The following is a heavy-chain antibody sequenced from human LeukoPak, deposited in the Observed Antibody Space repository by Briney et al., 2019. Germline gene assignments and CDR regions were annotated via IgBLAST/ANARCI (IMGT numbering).Heavy chain of an antibody. Sequence: PGGSLRLSCAASGFTFSSYWMSWVRQAPGKGLEWVANIKKDGSEKYYVDSVKGRFTISRDNAKTSLYLQMNSLRAEDTAVYYCAREGYCSGGSCPDAFDIWGQGTMVTVSS. J-gene: IGHJ3*02. V-gene: IGHV3-7*01. CDR2: IKKDGSEK. CDR3: AREGYCSGGSCPDAFDI. CDR1: GFTFSSYW. D-gene: IGHD2-15*01.